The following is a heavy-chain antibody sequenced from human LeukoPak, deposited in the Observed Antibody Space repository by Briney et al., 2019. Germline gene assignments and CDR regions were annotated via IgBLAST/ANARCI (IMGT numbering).Heavy chain of an antibody. J-gene: IGHJ4*02. Sequence: GASVKVSCKASGYTFTSYDTNWVRQATGQGLEWMGWMNPNSGNAGYAQKFQGRVTMTRNTSISTAYMELSSLRSEDTAVYYCARGSARRTYGGNYLSYWGQGTLVTVSS. D-gene: IGHD4-23*01. CDR1: GYTFTSYD. CDR3: ARGSARRTYGGNYLSY. V-gene: IGHV1-8*01. CDR2: MNPNSGNA.